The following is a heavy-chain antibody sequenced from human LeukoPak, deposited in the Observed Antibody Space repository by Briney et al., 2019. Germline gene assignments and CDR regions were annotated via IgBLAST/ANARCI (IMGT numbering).Heavy chain of an antibody. CDR1: GFTFSSYA. D-gene: IGHD3-3*01. V-gene: IGHV3-23*01. J-gene: IGHJ6*03. Sequence: GGSLRLPCAASGFTFSSYAMSWVRQAPGKGLEWVSAISGSGGSTYYADYVKRRFTTSRENSKNTLYLQINSLRAEDTAVYYCAKPSGYYMPNYYYYMDVWGKGTTVTVSS. CDR2: ISGSGGST. CDR3: AKPSGYYMPNYYYYMDV.